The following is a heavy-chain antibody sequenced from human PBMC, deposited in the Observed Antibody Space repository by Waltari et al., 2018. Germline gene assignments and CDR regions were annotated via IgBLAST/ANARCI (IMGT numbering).Heavy chain of an antibody. CDR3: ARKGGGSYYFDY. D-gene: IGHD1-26*01. V-gene: IGHV4-34*01. J-gene: IGHJ4*02. Sequence: QVQLQQWGAGLLKPSETLSLTCAVYGGSFSGYYWSWIRQPPGKGLEWIGEINHSGSTNYNPSLKSRVTISVDTSKNQFSLKLSSVTAADTAVYYCARKGGGSYYFDYWGQGTLVTVSS. CDR1: GGSFSGYY. CDR2: INHSGST.